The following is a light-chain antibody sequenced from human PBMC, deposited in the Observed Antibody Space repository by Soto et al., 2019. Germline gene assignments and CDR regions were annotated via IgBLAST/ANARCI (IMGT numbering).Light chain of an antibody. CDR1: QSVSSSY. CDR3: QQYGNSPHYT. V-gene: IGKV3-20*01. J-gene: IGKJ2*01. CDR2: GAS. Sequence: EIVLTQSPGTLSLSPGERATLSCRAGQSVSSSYLAWYQQKPGQAPRLLIYGASSRATGIPDRFSGSGSGTDYTLTISRLEPEDFAVYYCQQYGNSPHYTFAQGTKLEIK.